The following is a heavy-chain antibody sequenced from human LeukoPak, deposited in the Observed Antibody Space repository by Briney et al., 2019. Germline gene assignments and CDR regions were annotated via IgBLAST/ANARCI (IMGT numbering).Heavy chain of an antibody. CDR3: ARGQSGWHGLDFDY. CDR1: GYTLTSYD. CDR2: RNPNRGNT. Sequence: GASVTASCKSTGYTLTSYDLNGVRQPTAQGLAGRGWRNPNRGNTGYAQKFVGRVTMTRNTPISTAYMELSSLRSEDTAVYYGARGQSGWHGLDFDYWGQGTLVTVSS. V-gene: IGHV1-8*01. D-gene: IGHD6-19*01. J-gene: IGHJ4*02.